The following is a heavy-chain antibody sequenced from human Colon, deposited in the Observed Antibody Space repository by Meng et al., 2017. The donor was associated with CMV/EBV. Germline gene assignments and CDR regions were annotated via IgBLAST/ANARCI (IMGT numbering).Heavy chain of an antibody. Sequence: QLQESCPRLVKPSETLSLTCTVSGDSIKNYYWTWLWQPAGKGLEWLGRIHYSGGTDDNPSLKSRVTLSIDTSKNQLSLKIYSVTAADTAVYYCARAGARGVPVDLWGQGTLVTVSS. CDR3: ARAGARGVPVDL. J-gene: IGHJ4*02. V-gene: IGHV4-4*07. D-gene: IGHD3-10*01. CDR2: IHYSGGT. CDR1: GDSIKNYY.